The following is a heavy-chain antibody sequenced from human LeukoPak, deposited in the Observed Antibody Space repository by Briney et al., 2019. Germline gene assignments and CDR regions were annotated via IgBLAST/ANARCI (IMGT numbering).Heavy chain of an antibody. CDR1: GGSISSYY. Sequence: PSETLSLXCTVSGGSISSYYWSWIRQPAGKGLEWIGRIYTSGSTNYNPSLKSRVTMSVDTSKNQFSLKLSSVTAADTAVYCCARDWIPGWSDPWGQGTLVTVSS. V-gene: IGHV4-4*07. CDR2: IYTSGST. CDR3: ARDWIPGWSDP. D-gene: IGHD5-18*01. J-gene: IGHJ5*02.